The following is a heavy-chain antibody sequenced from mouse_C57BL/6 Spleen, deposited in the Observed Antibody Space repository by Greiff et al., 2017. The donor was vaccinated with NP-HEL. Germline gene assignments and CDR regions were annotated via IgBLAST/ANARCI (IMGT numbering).Heavy chain of an antibody. CDR2: IDPETGGT. V-gene: IGHV1-15*01. Sequence: QVQLQQSGAELVRPGASVTLSCKASGYTFTDYEMHWVKQTPVHGLEWIGAIDPETGGTAYNQKFKGKAILTADKSSSTAYMELRILTSEDSAVYYCTRPSGTGDYWGQGTTLTVSS. CDR1: GYTFTDYE. CDR3: TRPSGTGDY. D-gene: IGHD4-1*01. J-gene: IGHJ2*01.